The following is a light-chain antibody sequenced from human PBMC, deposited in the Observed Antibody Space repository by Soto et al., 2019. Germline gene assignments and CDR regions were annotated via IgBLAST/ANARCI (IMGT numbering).Light chain of an antibody. J-gene: IGKJ1*01. CDR2: GAS. Sequence: EIVLTQSPGTLSLSPGERATLSCRASQSVSNNYLAWYQQKPGQAPRLLIYGASGRATGIPDRFSGSGSGTDFTLTISRLEPEDFAVYYCQQYGSSPRTFGQGTNVEIK. V-gene: IGKV3-20*01. CDR1: QSVSNNY. CDR3: QQYGSSPRT.